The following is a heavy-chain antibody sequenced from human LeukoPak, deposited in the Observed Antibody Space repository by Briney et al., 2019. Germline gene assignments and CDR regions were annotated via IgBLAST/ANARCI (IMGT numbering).Heavy chain of an antibody. D-gene: IGHD5-12*01. J-gene: IGHJ4*02. CDR2: IKQDGSEK. CDR3: ARDRSIVATGTYFDY. CDR1: RFTFSSYS. V-gene: IGHV3-7*01. Sequence: GGSLRLSCAASRFTFSSYSMNWVRQAPGKGLEWVANIKQDGSEKYYVDSVKGRFTISRDNAKNSLYLQMNSLRAEDTAVYYCARDRSIVATGTYFDYWGQGTLVTVSS.